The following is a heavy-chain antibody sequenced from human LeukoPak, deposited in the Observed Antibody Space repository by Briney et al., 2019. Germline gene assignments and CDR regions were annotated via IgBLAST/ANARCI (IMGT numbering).Heavy chain of an antibody. CDR2: ISSSSSYI. J-gene: IGHJ5*02. V-gene: IGHV3-21*01. CDR1: GFTFSSYS. CDR3: AGDCGGDCYPLNWFDP. Sequence: GGSLRLSCAASGFTFSSYSMNWVRQAPGKGLEWVSSISSSSSYIYYADSVKGRFTISRDNAKNSLYLQMNSLRAEDTAVYYCAGDCGGDCYPLNWFDPWGQGTLVTVSS. D-gene: IGHD2-21*02.